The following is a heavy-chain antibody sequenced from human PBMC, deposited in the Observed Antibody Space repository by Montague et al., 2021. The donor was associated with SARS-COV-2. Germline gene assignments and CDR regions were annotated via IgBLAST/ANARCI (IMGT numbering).Heavy chain of an antibody. Sequence: SETLSLTCTVSGDSISSYYWSWIRQPPGKGLEWIGYIYYSGSTNXXPSLKSRVTISVDTSKNQFSLKLSSVTAADTAVYYCARVFPRWLQFDPYFDYWGQGTLVTVSS. CDR1: GDSISSYY. D-gene: IGHD5-24*01. CDR2: IYYSGST. J-gene: IGHJ4*02. CDR3: ARVFPRWLQFDPYFDY. V-gene: IGHV4-59*01.